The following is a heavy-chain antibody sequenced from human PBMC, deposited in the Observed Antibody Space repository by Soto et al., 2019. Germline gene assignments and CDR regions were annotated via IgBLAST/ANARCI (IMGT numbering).Heavy chain of an antibody. J-gene: IGHJ2*01. CDR3: ARKIMRSTTRANYWYLDL. CDR2: ISGGGDAA. Sequence: EVQVLESGGGLVQPGGSLRLSCAGSGFTFINYAMNWVRQAPGKGLEWVSSISGGGDAAFFPDSVRGRFTISRDNSKNTVTLEMTVLGVADTAVYCCARKIMRSTTRANYWYLDLWGRGTVVTVSS. V-gene: IGHV3-23*01. CDR1: GFTFINYA. D-gene: IGHD3-16*01.